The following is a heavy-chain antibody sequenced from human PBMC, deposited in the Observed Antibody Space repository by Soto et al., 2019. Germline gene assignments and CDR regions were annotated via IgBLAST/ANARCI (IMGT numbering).Heavy chain of an antibody. CDR2: IYHSGST. CDR1: CGSISSGGYS. V-gene: IGHV4-30-2*01. CDR3: ARGVVVVPAYWYFDL. Sequence: QLQLQESGSGLVKPSQTLSLTCAVSCGSISSGGYSWSWIRQPPGKGLEWIGYIYHSGSTYYNQSLKSRVTISVDRSKNQFSLKLSSVTAADTAVYYCARGVVVVPAYWYFDLWGRGTLVTVSS. J-gene: IGHJ2*01. D-gene: IGHD2-2*01.